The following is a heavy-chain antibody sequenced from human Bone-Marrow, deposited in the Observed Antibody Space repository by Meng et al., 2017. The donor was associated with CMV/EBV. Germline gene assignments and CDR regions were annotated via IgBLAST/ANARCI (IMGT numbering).Heavy chain of an antibody. Sequence: ASVPVSCKASGYTFTGYYMHWVRQAPGKGLEWMGWINPNSGGTNYAQKFQGRVTMPRDTSISTAYMELSRLRSDDTAVYYCARDRRLITSRNCSSTSCNDAFDIWGQGTMVTVSS. CDR2: INPNSGGT. J-gene: IGHJ3*02. CDR1: GYTFTGYY. CDR3: ARDRRLITSRNCSSTSCNDAFDI. D-gene: IGHD2-2*01. V-gene: IGHV1-2*02.